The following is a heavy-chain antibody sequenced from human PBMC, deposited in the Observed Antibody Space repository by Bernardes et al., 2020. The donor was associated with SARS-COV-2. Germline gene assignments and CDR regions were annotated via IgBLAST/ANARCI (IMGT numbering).Heavy chain of an antibody. Sequence: SETLSLNCAISAYSISSVYYWGCILQPPGTGLEWIGSISHTGSTYYNPSLKSRVTISVDTSKNHLSLTVTSVTAADTAVYYCAREAGDSSSSLDPWGQGALVTVSS. D-gene: IGHD6-6*01. CDR2: ISHTGST. CDR1: AYSISSVYY. V-gene: IGHV4-38-2*02. CDR3: AREAGDSSSSLDP. J-gene: IGHJ5*02.